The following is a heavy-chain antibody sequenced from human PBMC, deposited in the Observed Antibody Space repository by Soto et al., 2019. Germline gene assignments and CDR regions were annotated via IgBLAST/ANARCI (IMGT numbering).Heavy chain of an antibody. J-gene: IGHJ4*02. CDR1: GYTFTGYY. CDR3: ARYRSVIASYYDILTGPPDFDY. Sequence: QVQLVQSGAEVKKPGASVKVSCKASGYTFTGYYMHWVRQAPGQGLEWMGWINPNSGGTNYAQKFQGWVTMTRDTSISTAYMELSRLRSDDTAVYYCARYRSVIASYYDILTGPPDFDYWGQGTLVTVSS. CDR2: INPNSGGT. D-gene: IGHD3-9*01. V-gene: IGHV1-2*04.